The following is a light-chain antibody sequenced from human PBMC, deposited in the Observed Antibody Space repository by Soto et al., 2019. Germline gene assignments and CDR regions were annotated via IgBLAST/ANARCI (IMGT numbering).Light chain of an antibody. CDR2: GAS. J-gene: IGKJ1*01. CDR3: HQFYTYPRT. V-gene: IGKV1-9*01. Sequence: IQLTQSPSSLSASVGDRVTITCRASQGVRSYLAWFQQRPGKAPKLLIFGASTLQNGVPARFGGGGFGTEFTLTITSLQPEEFATYYCHQFYTYPRTFGQGTKVEIK. CDR1: QGVRSY.